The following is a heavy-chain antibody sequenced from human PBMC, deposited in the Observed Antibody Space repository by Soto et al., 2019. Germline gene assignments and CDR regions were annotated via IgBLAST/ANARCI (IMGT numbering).Heavy chain of an antibody. CDR1: GYSFTSYY. CDR2: INPSGGST. V-gene: IGHV1-46*01. CDR3: ASLYDSSGYPDY. J-gene: IGHJ4*02. D-gene: IGHD3-22*01. Sequence: ASVKVSCKACGYSFTSYYMHWVRQAPGQGLEWMGIINPSGGSTSYAQKFQGRVTMTRDTSTSTVYMELSSLRSEDTAVYYCASLYDSSGYPDYWGQRTLVTVSS.